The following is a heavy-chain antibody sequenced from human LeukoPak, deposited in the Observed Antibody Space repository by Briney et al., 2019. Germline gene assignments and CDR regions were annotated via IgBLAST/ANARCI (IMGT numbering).Heavy chain of an antibody. CDR3: ARGRYCSSTSCYLLDY. CDR2: SAYNGNT. D-gene: IGHD2-2*01. V-gene: IGHV1-18*01. Sequence: SAYNGNTNYAQKLQGRVTMTTDTSTSTAYMELRSLRSDDTAVYYCARGRYCSSTSCYLLDYWGQGTLVTVSS. J-gene: IGHJ4*02.